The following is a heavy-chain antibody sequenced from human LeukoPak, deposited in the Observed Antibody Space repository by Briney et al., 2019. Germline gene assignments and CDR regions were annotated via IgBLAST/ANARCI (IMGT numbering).Heavy chain of an antibody. J-gene: IGHJ4*02. CDR2: ISASGGNT. Sequence: PGGSLRLSCAASGFTFSSYAMTWVRQAPGKGLEWVSVISASGGNTFYADSVKGRFTISRDDSKNTLYVQMSSLRAEDTAVYYCAKDLDIVATITGNWGQGTLVTASS. D-gene: IGHD5-12*01. V-gene: IGHV3-23*01. CDR1: GFTFSSYA. CDR3: AKDLDIVATITGN.